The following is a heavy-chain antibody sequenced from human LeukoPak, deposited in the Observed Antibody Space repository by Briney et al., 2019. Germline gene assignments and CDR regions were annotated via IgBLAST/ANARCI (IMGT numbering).Heavy chain of an antibody. Sequence: PGGSLRLSCAASGFTFSSYAMSWVRQAPGKGLEWVSSISSSSSYIYYADSVKGRFTISRDNAKSSLYLQMNSLRAEDTAVYYCARDGCSGGSCYSGPYYFDYWGQGTLVTVSS. CDR3: ARDGCSGGSCYSGPYYFDY. CDR2: ISSSSSYI. CDR1: GFTFSSYA. D-gene: IGHD2-15*01. J-gene: IGHJ4*02. V-gene: IGHV3-21*01.